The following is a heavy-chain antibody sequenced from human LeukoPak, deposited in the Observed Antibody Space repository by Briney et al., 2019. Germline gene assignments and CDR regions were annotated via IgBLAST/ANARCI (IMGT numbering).Heavy chain of an antibody. Sequence: SETLSLTCTASGGSISSYYWSWIRQPPGKGLEWIGYIYYSGSTNYNPSLKSRVTISVDTSKNQFSLKLSSVTAADTAVYYCAGVRGHSSGWYDWSDPWGQGTLVTVSS. CDR1: GGSISSYY. CDR3: AGVRGHSSGWYDWSDP. V-gene: IGHV4-59*01. D-gene: IGHD6-19*01. CDR2: IYYSGST. J-gene: IGHJ5*02.